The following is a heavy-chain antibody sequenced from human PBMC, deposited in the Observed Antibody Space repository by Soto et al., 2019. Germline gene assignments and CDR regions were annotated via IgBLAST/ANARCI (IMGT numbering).Heavy chain of an antibody. D-gene: IGHD3-22*01. Sequence: EVQLVESGGGLVQPGRSLRLSCAASGFTFDDYAMHWVRQAPGKGLEWVSGISWNSGSIGYADSVKGRFTISRDNAKNSLDLQMNSLRAEDTALYYCAKATYYYDSSGYPDPYWYFDLWGRGTLVTVSS. CDR2: ISWNSGSI. J-gene: IGHJ2*01. V-gene: IGHV3-9*01. CDR3: AKATYYYDSSGYPDPYWYFDL. CDR1: GFTFDDYA.